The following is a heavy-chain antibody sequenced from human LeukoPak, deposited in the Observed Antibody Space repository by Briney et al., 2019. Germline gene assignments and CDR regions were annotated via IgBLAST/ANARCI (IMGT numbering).Heavy chain of an antibody. CDR2: ISGSGGGT. J-gene: IGHJ4*02. V-gene: IGHV3-23*01. CDR3: AKVPDSYGYVDY. CDR1: GFTFSSHA. D-gene: IGHD5-18*01. Sequence: PGGSLRLSCAASGFTFSSHAMSWVRQAPGKGLEWVSTISGSGGGTYYADSVKGRFTISRDNSKNTLYLQMNSLRAEDTAVYYCAKVPDSYGYVDYWGQGTLVTVSS.